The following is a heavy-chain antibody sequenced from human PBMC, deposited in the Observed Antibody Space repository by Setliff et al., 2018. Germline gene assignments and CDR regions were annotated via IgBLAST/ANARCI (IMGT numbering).Heavy chain of an antibody. CDR2: IKQDGSEI. D-gene: IGHD3-22*01. J-gene: IGHJ4*02. Sequence: PGGSLRLSCAASGLTFSSYWMTWVRQAPGKGLEWLANIKQDGSEIYSVDSVKGRFSISRDNAKNSLYLQMNSLSAEDTALYYCARRGDSGGFDSWGQGTLVTVSS. CDR1: GLTFSSYW. V-gene: IGHV3-7*03. CDR3: ARRGDSGGFDS.